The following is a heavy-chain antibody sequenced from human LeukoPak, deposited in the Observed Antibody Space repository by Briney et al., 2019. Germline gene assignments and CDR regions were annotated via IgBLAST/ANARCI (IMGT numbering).Heavy chain of an antibody. CDR1: GFTFGDYT. V-gene: IGHV3-43*01. J-gene: IGHJ4*02. CDR2: ISWDGGST. CDR3: AKDQDYGGNSGYFDY. Sequence: GGSLRLSCAASGFTFGDYTMHWVRQAPGKGLEYVSLISWDGGSTYYADSVKGRFTISRDNSKNSLYLQMNSLRTEDTALYYCAKDQDYGGNSGYFDYWGQGTLVTVSS. D-gene: IGHD4-23*01.